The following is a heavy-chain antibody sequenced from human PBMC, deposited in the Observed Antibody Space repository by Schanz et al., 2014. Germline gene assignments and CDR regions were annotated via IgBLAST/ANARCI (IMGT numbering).Heavy chain of an antibody. J-gene: IGHJ6*02. Sequence: VQLVESGGGLVQPGGSLRLSCTASGFTLSTYGMHWVRQGPGKGLEWVAVISYDGSNKHYADSVKGRFTTSRDNSKNTMYLQMNSLRAEDTAVYYCVKDLQRELLRDDHYYGMDVWGQGTTVTVSS. D-gene: IGHD1-26*01. CDR1: GFTLSTYG. CDR2: ISYDGSNK. V-gene: IGHV3-30*18. CDR3: VKDLQRELLRDDHYYGMDV.